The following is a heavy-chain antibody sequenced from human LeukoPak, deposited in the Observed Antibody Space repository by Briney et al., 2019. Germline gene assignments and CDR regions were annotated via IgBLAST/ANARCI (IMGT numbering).Heavy chain of an antibody. CDR3: ARDRGSGWLEDYFFDY. D-gene: IGHD6-19*01. Sequence: ASVKVSCKASGYTFTSYVMHWVRQAPGQRLEWMGWIKVGNGNTKYSQEFQGRVTISRDTSASTAYMEMSSLRSEDMAVYYCARDRGSGWLEDYFFDYWGQGTLVTVSS. CDR1: GYTFTSYV. J-gene: IGHJ4*02. V-gene: IGHV1-3*03. CDR2: IKVGNGNT.